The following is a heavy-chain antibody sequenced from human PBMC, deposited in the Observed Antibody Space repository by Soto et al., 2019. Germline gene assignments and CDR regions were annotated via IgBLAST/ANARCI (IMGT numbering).Heavy chain of an antibody. CDR1: GYTFTGYY. Sequence: ASVKVSCKASGYTFTGYYMHWVRQAPGQGLEWMGWINPNSGGTNYAQKFQGWVTMTRDTSISTAYMELSRLRSDETAVYYCARDRGIYCTNGVCSHFDYWGQGTLVTVSS. CDR2: INPNSGGT. D-gene: IGHD2-8*01. J-gene: IGHJ4*02. CDR3: ARDRGIYCTNGVCSHFDY. V-gene: IGHV1-2*04.